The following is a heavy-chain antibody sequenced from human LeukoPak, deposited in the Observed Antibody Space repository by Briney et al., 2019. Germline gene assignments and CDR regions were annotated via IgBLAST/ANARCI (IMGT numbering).Heavy chain of an antibody. D-gene: IGHD6-19*01. CDR1: GGSFSGYY. V-gene: IGHV4-34*01. CDR2: INHSGST. Sequence: PSETLSLTCAVYGGSFSGYYWSWIRQPPGKGLEWIGEINHSGSTNYNPSLKSRVTISVDTSKNQFSLKLSSVTAADTAVYYCARERRGWPHTKYYFDYWGQGTLVAVSS. J-gene: IGHJ4*02. CDR3: ARERRGWPHTKYYFDY.